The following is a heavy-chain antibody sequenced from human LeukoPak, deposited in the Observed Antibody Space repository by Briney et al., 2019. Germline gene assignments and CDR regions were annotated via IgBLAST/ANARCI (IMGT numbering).Heavy chain of an antibody. CDR1: GFSFISYW. Sequence: PGGSLRLSCGASGFSFISYWMHWVRQTPEKRLVWVSYIDPYGGDTNYADSVKGRFTISRDNAKNSLYLQMNSLRAEDMALYYCAKGSFRGITGTLRGGFDYWGQGTLVTVSS. V-gene: IGHV3-74*01. D-gene: IGHD1-7*01. J-gene: IGHJ4*02. CDR2: IDPYGGDT. CDR3: AKGSFRGITGTLRGGFDY.